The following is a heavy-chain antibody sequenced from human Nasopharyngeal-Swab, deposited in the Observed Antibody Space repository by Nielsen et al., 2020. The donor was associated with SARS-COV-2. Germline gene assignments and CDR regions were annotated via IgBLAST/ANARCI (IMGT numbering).Heavy chain of an antibody. V-gene: IGHV4-34*01. CDR2: INHSGST. D-gene: IGHD3-10*01. J-gene: IGHJ6*02. Sequence: WIRQPPGKGLEWIGEINHSGSTIYNPSLKSRVTISADTSKNQFSLKLSSVTAADTAVYYCARDGGSGSYYNWGPYYYYGMDVWGQGTTVTVSS. CDR3: ARDGGSGSYYNWGPYYYYGMDV.